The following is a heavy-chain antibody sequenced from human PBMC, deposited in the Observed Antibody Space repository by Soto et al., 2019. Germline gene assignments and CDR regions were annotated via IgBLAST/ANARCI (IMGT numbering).Heavy chain of an antibody. V-gene: IGHV1-2*04. CDR2: INPNSGGT. CDR1: GYAFTGYY. D-gene: IGHD6-13*01. Sequence: ASVKVSCKASGYAFTGYYMHWVRQAPGQGLEWMGWINPNSGGTNYAQKFQGWVTMTRDTSISTAYMELSRLRSDDTAVYYCARVGSRIADLDYWGQGTLVTVSS. CDR3: ARVGSRIADLDY. J-gene: IGHJ4*02.